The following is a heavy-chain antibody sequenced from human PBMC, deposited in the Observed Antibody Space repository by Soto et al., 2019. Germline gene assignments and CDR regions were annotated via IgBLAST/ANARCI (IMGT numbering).Heavy chain of an antibody. CDR1: GYSFNIYW. D-gene: IGHD2-2*01. CDR2: VYPDDSDT. Sequence: PGESLKISCKASGYSFNIYWNGWVRQLPGKGLEWMGVVYPDDSDTIYSPSFQGQVTISVDKSISTAYLQWSSLKASDTAMYYCARRVRSNSPRGGLDVWGQGTTVTVSS. V-gene: IGHV5-51*01. J-gene: IGHJ6*02. CDR3: ARRVRSNSPRGGLDV.